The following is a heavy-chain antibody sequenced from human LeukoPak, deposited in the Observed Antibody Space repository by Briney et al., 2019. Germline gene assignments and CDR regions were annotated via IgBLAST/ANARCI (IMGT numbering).Heavy chain of an antibody. V-gene: IGHV3-21*01. CDR3: ARDRTTMVRDYYYYMDV. CDR1: GFTFSSYG. Sequence: GGSLRLSCAASGFTFSSYGMNWVRQAPGKGLEWVSSISSSSSYIYYADSVKGRFTISRDNAKNSLYLQMNSLRAEDTAVYYCARDRTTMVRDYYYYMDVWGKGTTVTVSS. J-gene: IGHJ6*03. D-gene: IGHD3-10*01. CDR2: ISSSSSYI.